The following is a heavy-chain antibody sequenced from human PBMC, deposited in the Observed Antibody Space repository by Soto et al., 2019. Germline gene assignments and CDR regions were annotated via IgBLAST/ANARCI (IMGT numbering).Heavy chain of an antibody. Sequence: ASVKVSCKASGYTFTSYAIHWVRQAPGQRLEWMGWINAGNGNTKYSQKFQGRVTITRDTSASTAYMELSSLRSEDTAVYYCARDRMTRHAFDIWGQGTMVTVSS. D-gene: IGHD2-8*01. CDR3: ARDRMTRHAFDI. CDR2: INAGNGNT. J-gene: IGHJ3*02. CDR1: GYTFTSYA. V-gene: IGHV1-3*01.